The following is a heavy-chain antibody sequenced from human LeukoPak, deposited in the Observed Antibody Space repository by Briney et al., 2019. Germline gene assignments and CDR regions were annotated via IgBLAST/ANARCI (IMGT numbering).Heavy chain of an antibody. V-gene: IGHV3-21*06. CDR1: GFPFSRHG. J-gene: IGHJ6*03. Sequence: GGSLRLSCAASGFPFSRHGLTWVRQAPGKGLEWVSSISGIGSKISYADSVRGRLTISRDNAKNSVYLQMNSLRAEDTAVYYCARGQEGIHASSSGNSNYYMDVWGKGTTVTVSS. CDR2: ISGIGSKI. CDR3: ARGQEGIHASSSGNSNYYMDV. D-gene: IGHD6-6*01.